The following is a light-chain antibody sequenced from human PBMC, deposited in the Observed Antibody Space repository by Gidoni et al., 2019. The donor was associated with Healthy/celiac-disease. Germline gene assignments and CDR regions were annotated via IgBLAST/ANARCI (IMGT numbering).Light chain of an antibody. CDR2: LGS. CDR3: KQALQTPRWT. V-gene: IGKV2-28*01. Sequence: DIVMTQSPLSLPVTPGEPASISCRSSQSLLHSNGYNYLDWYLQKPGQSPQLLIYLGSNRASGVPDRFSGSGSGTDFTLTISRVEADDVGVYYCKQALQTPRWTFGQXTKVEIK. CDR1: QSLLHSNGYNY. J-gene: IGKJ1*01.